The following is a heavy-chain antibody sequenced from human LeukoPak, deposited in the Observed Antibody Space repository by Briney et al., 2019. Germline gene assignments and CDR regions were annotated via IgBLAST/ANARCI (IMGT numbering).Heavy chain of an antibody. CDR3: ARDRRDMVRGINIVRQYHYYYYMDV. CDR1: GDSINIYY. Sequence: SETLSLTCTVSGDSINIYYWSWIRQPAGKGLEWIGRIYTSGSTTYNPSLKSRVTMSLDTSKNQFSLKLSSVTAADTAVYYCARDRRDMVRGINIVRQYHYYYYMDVWGKGTTVTVSS. D-gene: IGHD3-10*01. J-gene: IGHJ6*03. CDR2: IYTSGST. V-gene: IGHV4-4*07.